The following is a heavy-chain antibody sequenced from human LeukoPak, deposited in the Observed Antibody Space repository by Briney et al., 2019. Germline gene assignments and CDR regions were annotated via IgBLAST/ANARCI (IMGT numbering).Heavy chain of an antibody. CDR3: ARGWAAAGNFDN. D-gene: IGHD6-13*01. V-gene: IGHV3-30-3*01. J-gene: IGHJ4*02. CDR1: GFSFSSYA. CDR2: ISYDGSIK. Sequence: GGSLRLSCAASGFSFSSYAMHWVRQAPGKGLEWVAVISYDGSIKYYADSVKGRLTISRDNSKNTLYLQMNSLRTEDTAVYYCARGWAAAGNFDNWGQGTLVTVSS.